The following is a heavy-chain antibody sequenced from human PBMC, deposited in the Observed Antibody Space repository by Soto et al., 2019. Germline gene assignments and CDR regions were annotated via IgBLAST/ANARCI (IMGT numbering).Heavy chain of an antibody. J-gene: IGHJ5*02. D-gene: IGHD3-3*01. CDR3: ARVGLYDFWSGNNCFDP. V-gene: IGHV1-69*13. CDR1: GGTFSSYA. Sequence: ASVKVSCKASGGTFSSYAISWVRQAPGQGLEWMGGIIPIFGTANYAQKFQGRVTITADESTSTAYMELSSLRSEDTAVYYCARVGLYDFWSGNNCFDPWGQGTLVTVSS. CDR2: IIPIFGTA.